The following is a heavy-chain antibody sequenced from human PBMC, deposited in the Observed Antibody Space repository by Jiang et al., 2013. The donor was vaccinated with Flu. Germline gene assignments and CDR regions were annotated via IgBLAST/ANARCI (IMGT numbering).Heavy chain of an antibody. J-gene: IGHJ4*02. V-gene: IGHV3-30*02. CDR2: IPYDGSNN. Sequence: VQLVESGGGVVQPGGSLRLSCAASGFTFSNYGMHWVRQAPGKGLEWVAFIPYDGSNNYYADSVKGRFTISRDNSKNTLYLQMNSLRAEDTAVYYCATNPSTIDRGASEPGGQGTLVTVSS. D-gene: IGHD5/OR15-5a*01. CDR1: GFTFSNYG. CDR3: ATNPSTIDRGASEP.